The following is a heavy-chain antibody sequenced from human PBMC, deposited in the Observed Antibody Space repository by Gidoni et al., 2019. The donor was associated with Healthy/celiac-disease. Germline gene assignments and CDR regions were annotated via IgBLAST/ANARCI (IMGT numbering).Heavy chain of an antibody. Sequence: QVQLQESGPGLVKPSETPSLTCTVPGASLSSYHWSWIRQPPGKGLEWIGYIYYSGSTNYNPSLKSRVTISVDTSKNQFSLKLSSVTAADTAVYYCARGGRYCSGGSCYSGWFDPWGQGTLVTVSS. J-gene: IGHJ5*02. CDR1: GASLSSYH. D-gene: IGHD2-15*01. CDR3: ARGGRYCSGGSCYSGWFDP. CDR2: IYYSGST. V-gene: IGHV4-59*01.